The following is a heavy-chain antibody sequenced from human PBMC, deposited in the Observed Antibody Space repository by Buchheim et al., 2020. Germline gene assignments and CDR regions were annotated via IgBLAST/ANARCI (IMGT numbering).Heavy chain of an antibody. Sequence: EVQLVQSGAEVKKPGESLKISCMTSGYSFVTYWIAWVRQMSGKGLEWMCIIYPGDSDTTYSPSFQGEVTISADKSISTAYLQWNSLKASDTAMYYCARNYNSGSYFGSSYYFDLWGQGTL. J-gene: IGHJ4*02. D-gene: IGHD1-26*01. CDR2: IYPGDSDT. V-gene: IGHV5-51*01. CDR1: GYSFVTYW. CDR3: ARNYNSGSYFGSSYYFDL.